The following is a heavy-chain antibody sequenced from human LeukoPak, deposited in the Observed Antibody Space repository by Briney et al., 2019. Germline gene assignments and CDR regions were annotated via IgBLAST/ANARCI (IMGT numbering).Heavy chain of an antibody. CDR3: ARHVYSSSWYRWFDP. J-gene: IGHJ5*02. CDR2: IYYSGST. D-gene: IGHD6-13*01. V-gene: IGHV4-39*01. Sequence: PSETLSLTCAVSGGSISSSSYYWGWIRQPPGKGLEWIGSIYYSGSTYYNPSLKSRVTISVDTSKNQFSLKLSSVTAADTVVYYCARHVYSSSWYRWFDPWGQGTLVTASS. CDR1: GGSISSSSYY.